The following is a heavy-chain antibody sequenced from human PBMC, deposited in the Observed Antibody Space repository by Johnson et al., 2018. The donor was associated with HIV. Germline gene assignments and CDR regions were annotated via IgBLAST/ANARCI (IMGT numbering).Heavy chain of an antibody. D-gene: IGHD6-6*01. CDR3: APIAAHHDAFDI. J-gene: IGHJ3*02. CDR2: ISGSGGST. CDR1: GFTFDDYA. V-gene: IGHV3-23*04. Sequence: VQLVESGGGLVQPGRSLRLSCAASGFTFDDYAMHWVRQAPGKGLEWVSAISGSGGSTYYADSVKGRFTISRDKSKNTLYLQMNSLRVEDTAVYYCAPIAAHHDAFDIWGQGTTVTVSS.